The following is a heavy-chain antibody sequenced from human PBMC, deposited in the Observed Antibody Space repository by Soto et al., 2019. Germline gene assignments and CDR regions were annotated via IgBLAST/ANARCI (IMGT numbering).Heavy chain of an antibody. J-gene: IGHJ4*02. CDR3: ARDRERDAWYEDY. V-gene: IGHV3-23*01. CDR2: ISGSDGST. CDR1: GFSFSSYA. Sequence: HPGGSLRLSCVASGFSFSSYAMSWVRQAPGKGLEWVSVISGSDGSTYYADSVKGRFTISRDNSKNTLYLQMNSLRAEDTAVYYCARDRERDAWYEDYWGQVTLVTVSS. D-gene: IGHD6-13*01.